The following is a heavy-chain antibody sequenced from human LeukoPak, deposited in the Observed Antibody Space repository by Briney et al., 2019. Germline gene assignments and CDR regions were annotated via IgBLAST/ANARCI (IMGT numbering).Heavy chain of an antibody. CDR1: GYTFTSFY. Sequence: ASVKVSCKASGYTFTSFYMHWVRQAPGQGLEWMGIINPSGGSTSYAQKFQGRVTMTRDTSTSTVYMELSSLRSEDTAVYYCARGGRDFWSGYLYDYWGQGTLVTVSS. V-gene: IGHV1-46*03. CDR3: ARGGRDFWSGYLYDY. D-gene: IGHD3-3*01. CDR2: INPSGGST. J-gene: IGHJ4*02.